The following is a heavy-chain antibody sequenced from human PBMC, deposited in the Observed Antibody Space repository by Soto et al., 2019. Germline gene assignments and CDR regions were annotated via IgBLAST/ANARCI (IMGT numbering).Heavy chain of an antibody. J-gene: IGHJ6*03. CDR1: GGSISGYY. Sequence: SETLSLTCTVSGGSISGYYWSWIRQPPGKGLEWIGYIYYSGSTNYNPSLKSRVTISVDTSKNQFSLKLSSVTAADTAVYYCARSPRDYDFWSASDENYYYYYMDVWGKGTTVTVSS. CDR2: IYYSGST. D-gene: IGHD3-3*01. V-gene: IGHV4-59*01. CDR3: ARSPRDYDFWSASDENYYYYYMDV.